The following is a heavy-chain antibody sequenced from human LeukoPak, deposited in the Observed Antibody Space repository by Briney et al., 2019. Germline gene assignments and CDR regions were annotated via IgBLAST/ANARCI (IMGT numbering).Heavy chain of an antibody. CDR2: VYYSGST. CDR3: ARGYDSSGYPFDAFDI. Sequence: SETLSLTCTVSGGSINAYYWSWIRQPPGKGLEWIGYVYYSGSTNYNPSLKSRVTISVDTSKNQFSLKLSSVTAADTAVYYCARGYDSSGYPFDAFDIWGQGTMVTVSS. CDR1: GGSINAYY. J-gene: IGHJ3*02. V-gene: IGHV4-59*01. D-gene: IGHD3-22*01.